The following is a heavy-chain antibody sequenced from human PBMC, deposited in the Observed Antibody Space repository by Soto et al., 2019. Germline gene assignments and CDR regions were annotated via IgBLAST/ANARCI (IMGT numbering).Heavy chain of an antibody. V-gene: IGHV1-69*13. CDR1: GGTFSSYA. D-gene: IGHD3-22*01. CDR2: IIPIFGTA. CDR3: ARDTSHYDSSGYGY. Sequence: ASVKVSCKASGGTFSSYAISWVRQAPGQGLEWMGGIIPIFGTANYAQKFQGRVTITADESTSTAYMELSSLRSEDTAVYYCARDTSHYDSSGYGYWGQGNLVTVSS. J-gene: IGHJ4*02.